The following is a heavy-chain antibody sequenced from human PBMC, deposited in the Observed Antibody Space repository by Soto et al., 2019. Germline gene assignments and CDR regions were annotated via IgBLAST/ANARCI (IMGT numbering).Heavy chain of an antibody. CDR2: IWYDGSNK. CDR1: GFTFSSYG. J-gene: IGHJ4*02. D-gene: IGHD2-15*01. V-gene: IGHV3-33*01. CDR3: ARDYIRYCSGGSCYIPAL. Sequence: GGSLRLSCAASGFTFSSYGMHWVRQAPGKGLEWVAVIWYDGSNKYYADSVKGRFTISRDNSKNTLYLQMNSLRAEDTAVYYCARDYIRYCSGGSCYIPALWGQGTLVTVSS.